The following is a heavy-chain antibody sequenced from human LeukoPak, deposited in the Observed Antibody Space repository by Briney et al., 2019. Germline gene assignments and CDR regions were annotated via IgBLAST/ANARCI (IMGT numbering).Heavy chain of an antibody. V-gene: IGHV3-74*01. CDR3: TRDITLTRGGRSDY. CDR2: INSDGKTT. Sequence: GGSLRLSCAASGFTFSSYWMYWVRQAPGKGLVWVSRINSDGKTTNYADSVKGRFTISRDNAKNTLYLQMNSLRAEDTAVYYCTRDITLTRGGRSDYWGQGTLVTVSS. J-gene: IGHJ4*02. D-gene: IGHD3-10*01. CDR1: GFTFSSYW.